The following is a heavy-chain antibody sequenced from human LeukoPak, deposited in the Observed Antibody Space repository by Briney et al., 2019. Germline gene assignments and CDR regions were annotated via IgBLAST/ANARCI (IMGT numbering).Heavy chain of an antibody. CDR3: ARRRDTMIVGYWYFDL. J-gene: IGHJ2*01. V-gene: IGHV4-4*07. CDR1: GGSISSYY. D-gene: IGHD3-22*01. Sequence: KASETLSLTCTVSGGSISSYYWSWIRQPAGKGLEWIGRIYTSGSTNYNPSLKSRVTISVDTSKNQFSLKLSSVTAADTAVYYCARRRDTMIVGYWYFDLWGRGTLVTVSS. CDR2: IYTSGST.